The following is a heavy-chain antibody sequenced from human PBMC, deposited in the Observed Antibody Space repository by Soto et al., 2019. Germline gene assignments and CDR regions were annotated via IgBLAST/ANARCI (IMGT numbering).Heavy chain of an antibody. Sequence: LRLSCAASGFTFSSYAMSWVRLAPGKGLEWVSGITGSGAITYYTDSVKGRFTISRDNSKNTLYLQMHSLRAEDTAVYYCARDVWETTSMYYGLDVWGLGTTVTVSS. D-gene: IGHD1-26*01. J-gene: IGHJ6*02. CDR1: GFTFSSYA. CDR3: ARDVWETTSMYYGLDV. CDR2: ITGSGAIT. V-gene: IGHV3-23*01.